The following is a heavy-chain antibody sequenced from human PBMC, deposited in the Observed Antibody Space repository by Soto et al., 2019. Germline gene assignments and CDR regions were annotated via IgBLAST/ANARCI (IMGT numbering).Heavy chain of an antibody. D-gene: IGHD2-15*01. CDR2: ITGSGGNT. V-gene: IGHV3-23*01. CDR3: AKCGSSNSCNPTGFDP. CDR1: GFTFSNYA. J-gene: IGHJ5*02. Sequence: GGSLRLSCAASGFTFSNYAMTWVRQVPGKGLEYVSSITGSGGNTYYADSVKGRFTISRDNSKNTLYVQMNSLRAEDTAIYYSAKCGSSNSCNPTGFDPWGQGTLVTVSS.